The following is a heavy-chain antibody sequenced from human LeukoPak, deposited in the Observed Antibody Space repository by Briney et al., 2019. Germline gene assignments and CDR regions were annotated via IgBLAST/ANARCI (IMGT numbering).Heavy chain of an antibody. CDR3: ARLARLFYGDYRAAPGVNWFDP. Sequence: PSETLSLTCTVSGGSISSSSYYWGWIRQPPGKGLEGFGSIYYSGSTYYNPTLKSRVTISVDTSKNQFSLKLSSVTAADTAVYYCARLARLFYGDYRAAPGVNWFDPWGQGTLVTVSS. V-gene: IGHV4-39*01. CDR1: GGSISSSSYY. J-gene: IGHJ5*02. CDR2: IYYSGST. D-gene: IGHD4-17*01.